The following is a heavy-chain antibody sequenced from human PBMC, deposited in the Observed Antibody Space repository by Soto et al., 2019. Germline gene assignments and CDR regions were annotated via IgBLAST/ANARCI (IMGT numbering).Heavy chain of an antibody. CDR1: GGSISSSSYY. CDR3: AVVVAATYYYGMDV. CDR2: IYYSGST. V-gene: IGHV4-39*01. D-gene: IGHD2-15*01. J-gene: IGHJ6*02. Sequence: SETLSLTCTVSGGSISSSSYYWGWIRQPPGKGLEWIGSIYYSGSTYYNPSLKSRVTISVDTSKNQFSLKLSSVTAADTAVYYCAVVVAATYYYGMDVRGQGTTVTVSS.